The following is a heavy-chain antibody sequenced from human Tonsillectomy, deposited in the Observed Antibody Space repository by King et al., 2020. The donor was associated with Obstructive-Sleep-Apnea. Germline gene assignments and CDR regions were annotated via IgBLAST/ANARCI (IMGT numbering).Heavy chain of an antibody. CDR2: INWNSESI. J-gene: IGHJ4*02. Sequence: VQLVESGGGLVQPGRSLRLSCAASGFTFDDYAMHWVRQAPGKGLEWVSGINWNSESIGYADSVKGRLTISRDNAKNSLYLQVNSLRAEDTALYYCVKDKNSGWYVDYFDYWGQGTLVTVSS. CDR3: VKDKNSGWYVDYFDY. V-gene: IGHV3-9*01. CDR1: GFTFDDYA. D-gene: IGHD6-19*01.